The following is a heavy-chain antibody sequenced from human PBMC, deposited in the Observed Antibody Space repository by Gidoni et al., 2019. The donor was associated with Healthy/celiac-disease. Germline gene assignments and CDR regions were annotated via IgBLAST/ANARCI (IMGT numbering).Heavy chain of an antibody. J-gene: IGHJ4*02. CDR2: ISGSGGST. CDR3: AKVDSSGYYPSFDY. CDR1: GFTFSSYA. Sequence: EVQLLESGGGLVQPGGSLRLSCAASGFTFSSYAMRWVRQAPGKGLEWISAISGSGGSTYYADSVKGRFTISRDNSKNTLYLQMNSLRAEDTAVYYCAKVDSSGYYPSFDYWGQGTLVTVSS. D-gene: IGHD3-22*01. V-gene: IGHV3-23*01.